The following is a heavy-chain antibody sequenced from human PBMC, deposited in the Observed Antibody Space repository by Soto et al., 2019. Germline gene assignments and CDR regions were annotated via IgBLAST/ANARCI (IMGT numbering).Heavy chain of an antibody. CDR1: GYIFTNYW. D-gene: IGHD2-8*01. Sequence: GXSLKISCKAAGYIFTNYWIAWVRQVPGKGLEWMGIILPGDSDTRYSPSFQGQVTISVDKSISTAYLQWSSLKASDTAMYYCARTNVGAFDIWGQGTMVTVSS. J-gene: IGHJ3*02. V-gene: IGHV5-51*01. CDR2: ILPGDSDT. CDR3: ARTNVGAFDI.